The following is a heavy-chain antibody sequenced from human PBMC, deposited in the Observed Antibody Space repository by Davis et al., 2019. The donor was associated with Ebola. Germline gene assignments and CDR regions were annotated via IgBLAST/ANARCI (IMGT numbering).Heavy chain of an antibody. V-gene: IGHV3-30*18. Sequence: GGSLRLSCAASGFTFSSYGMHWVRQAPGKGLEWVAVISYDGSNKYYADSVKGRFTISRDNSKNTLYLQMNSLRAEDTAVYYCAKKTYFDYWGQGTLVTVSS. CDR3: AKKTYFDY. J-gene: IGHJ4*02. CDR1: GFTFSSYG. CDR2: ISYDGSNK.